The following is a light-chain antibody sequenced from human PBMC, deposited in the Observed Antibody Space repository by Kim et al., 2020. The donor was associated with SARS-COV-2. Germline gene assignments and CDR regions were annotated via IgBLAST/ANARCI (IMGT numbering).Light chain of an antibody. Sequence: PREGTTISCRASRSVGISLALYQQTRGHDPRLLIYDAAIRATGIPDRFSSSRSGTDFTLPISGLEPEDDAIDYCQQHSKWRPALTFGGGTKVDIK. V-gene: IGKV3-11*01. CDR1: RSVGIS. CDR3: QQHSKWRPALT. CDR2: DAA. J-gene: IGKJ4*01.